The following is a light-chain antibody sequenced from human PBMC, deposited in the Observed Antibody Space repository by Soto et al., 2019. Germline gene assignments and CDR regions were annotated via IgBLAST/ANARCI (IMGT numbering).Light chain of an antibody. CDR2: DAS. J-gene: IGKJ1*01. Sequence: EFFLTNSQPPLSCSPGEEAPPPARAIQSVASNLAWYQQKPGQAPRLLIYDASNRATGIPARFSGSGSGTDFTLTISSLQPEDFAVYYCQQRNNWPPWTFGQGTKVEIK. V-gene: IGKV3-11*01. CDR3: QQRNNWPPWT. CDR1: QSVASN.